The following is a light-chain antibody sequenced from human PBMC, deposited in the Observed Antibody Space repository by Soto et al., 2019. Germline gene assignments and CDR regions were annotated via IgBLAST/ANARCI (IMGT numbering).Light chain of an antibody. CDR2: EVN. CDR3: SAYAGSSTSWV. Sequence: QSALTQPASVSGSPGQSLTISCTGTSSDLGSYNLVSWYQQHPGKAPKLMIYEVNKRPSGVSNRFSAAKSGNTASLTISGLQAEDEAEYYCSAYAGSSTSWVFGGGTKLTVL. CDR1: SSDLGSYNL. J-gene: IGLJ3*02. V-gene: IGLV2-23*02.